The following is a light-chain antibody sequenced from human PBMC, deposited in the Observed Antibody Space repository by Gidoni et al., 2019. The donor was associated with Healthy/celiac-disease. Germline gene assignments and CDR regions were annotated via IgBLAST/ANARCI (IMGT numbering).Light chain of an antibody. CDR1: QSVSSY. Sequence: DIVLTQSPATLSLSSGERATLSCRASQSVSSYLAWYQQKPGQAPRLLIYDASNRATGIPARFSGSGSGTDFTLTISSLEPEDCAVYYCQQRSNWRFTFGPGTKVDIK. V-gene: IGKV3-11*01. J-gene: IGKJ3*01. CDR2: DAS. CDR3: QQRSNWRFT.